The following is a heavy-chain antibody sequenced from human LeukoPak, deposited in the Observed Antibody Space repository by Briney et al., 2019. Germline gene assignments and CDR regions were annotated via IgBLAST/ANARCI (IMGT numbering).Heavy chain of an antibody. V-gene: IGHV3-33*01. CDR3: ARDSGSTVTTYDY. Sequence: PGGSRNPSCAGSGLTFISYGMPGFRQAPGKGLEGVAVIWYDGSNKYYADSVKGRFTISRDNSKNTLYLQMNSLRAEDTAVYYCARDSGSTVTTYDYWGQGTLVTVSS. CDR1: GLTFISYG. J-gene: IGHJ4*02. CDR2: IWYDGSNK. D-gene: IGHD4-17*01.